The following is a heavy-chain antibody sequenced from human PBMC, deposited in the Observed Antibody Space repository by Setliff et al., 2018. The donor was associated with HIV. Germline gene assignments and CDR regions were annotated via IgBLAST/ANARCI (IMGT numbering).Heavy chain of an antibody. D-gene: IGHD3-3*01. CDR3: ARDRHYDTLKGFPYFDY. CDR2: ISCDGSST. Sequence: GGSLRLSCAASGFTFDDHTMNWVRQAPGKGLEWLCLISCDGSSTGYADSVKGRFTISRDNAKSTQYLQMNSLRTEDTAVYYCARDRHYDTLKGFPYFDYWGQGTLVTVSS. V-gene: IGHV3-43*01. CDR1: GFTFDDHT. J-gene: IGHJ4*01.